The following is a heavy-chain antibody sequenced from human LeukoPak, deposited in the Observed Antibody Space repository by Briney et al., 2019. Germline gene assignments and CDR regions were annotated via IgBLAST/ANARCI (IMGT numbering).Heavy chain of an antibody. J-gene: IGHJ6*04. CDR3: ARDCDFLTSYGMDV. CDR2: IYGGGIT. CDR1: GFTIRSYY. D-gene: IGHD3-9*01. V-gene: IGHV3-53*01. Sequence: GGFLRLSCAASGFTIRSYYMNWVRQAPGKGLEWVSIIYGGGITYYADSVKGRFTISRDNPKNTLHLQMHGLRAEDTAVYYCARDCDFLTSYGMDVWGKGTTVIVSS.